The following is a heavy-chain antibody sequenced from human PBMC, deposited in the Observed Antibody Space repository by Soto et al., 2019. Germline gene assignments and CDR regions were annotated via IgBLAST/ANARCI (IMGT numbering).Heavy chain of an antibody. J-gene: IGHJ4*02. Sequence: GASVKVSCKASGYTFTSYGISWVRQAPGQELEWMGGIIPNSGTTNYAQKFQGRVTITTDKSTSTAYMELSSLRSEDTAVYYCATGYSFVYTQVHPQYWGQGTLVTVSS. D-gene: IGHD1-26*01. CDR2: IIPNSGTT. CDR1: GYTFTSYG. V-gene: IGHV1-18*01. CDR3: ATGYSFVYTQVHPQY.